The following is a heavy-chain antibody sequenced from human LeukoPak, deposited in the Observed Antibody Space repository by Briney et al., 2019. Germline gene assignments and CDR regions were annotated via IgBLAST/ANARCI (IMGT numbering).Heavy chain of an antibody. CDR3: AKDLSGYCSGGSCWKACFDY. Sequence: GGSLRLSCEASGFTFTKFWMSWVRQAPGKGLEWVSAISGSGGSTYYADSVKGRFTISRDNSKNTLYLQMNSLRAEDTAVYYRAKDLSGYCSGGSCWKACFDYWGQGTLVTVSS. CDR1: GFTFTKFW. CDR2: ISGSGGST. J-gene: IGHJ4*02. V-gene: IGHV3-23*01. D-gene: IGHD2-15*01.